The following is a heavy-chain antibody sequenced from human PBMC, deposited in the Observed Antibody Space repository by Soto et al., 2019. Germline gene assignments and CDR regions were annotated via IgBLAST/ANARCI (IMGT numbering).Heavy chain of an antibody. V-gene: IGHV1-69*13. Sequence: VASVKVSCKASGGTFSSYAISWVRQAPGQGLEWMGGIIPIFGTANYAQKFQGRVTITADESTSTAYMELSSLRSEDTAVYYCAVEGVSQLYYGMDVWGQGTTVTVSS. CDR1: GGTFSSYA. J-gene: IGHJ6*02. CDR3: AVEGVSQLYYGMDV. CDR2: IIPIFGTA. D-gene: IGHD2-2*01.